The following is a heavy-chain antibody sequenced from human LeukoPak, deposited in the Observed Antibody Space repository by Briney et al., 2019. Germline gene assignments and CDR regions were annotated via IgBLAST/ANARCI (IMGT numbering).Heavy chain of an antibody. CDR2: IYYSGST. Sequence: SETLSLTCTVSGGSISSYYWSWIRQPPGKGLEWIGYIYYSGSTNYNPSLKSRVTISVDTSKNQFSLKLSSVTAADTAVYYCARGYSYGFCWFDPWGQGTLVTVSS. D-gene: IGHD5-18*01. CDR1: GGSISSYY. CDR3: ARGYSYGFCWFDP. V-gene: IGHV4-59*01. J-gene: IGHJ5*02.